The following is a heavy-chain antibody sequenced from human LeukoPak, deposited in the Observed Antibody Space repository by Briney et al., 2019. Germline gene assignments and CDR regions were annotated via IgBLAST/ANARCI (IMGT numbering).Heavy chain of an antibody. D-gene: IGHD5-18*01. V-gene: IGHV4-61*02. Sequence: SETLSLTCTVSGGSISSGSYYWSWIRQPAGKGLEWIGRIYTSGSTNYNPSLKSRVTISVDTSKNQFSLKLSSVTAADTAVYYCARGTGGYSYAFPDYWGQGTLVTVSS. CDR2: IYTSGST. J-gene: IGHJ4*02. CDR1: GGSISSGSYY. CDR3: ARGTGGYSYAFPDY.